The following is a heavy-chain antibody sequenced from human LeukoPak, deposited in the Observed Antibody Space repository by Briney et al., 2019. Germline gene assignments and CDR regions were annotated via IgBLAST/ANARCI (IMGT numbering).Heavy chain of an antibody. J-gene: IGHJ3*02. CDR2: IYYSGST. CDR1: GGSISSSSYY. V-gene: IGHV4-39*07. D-gene: IGHD3-22*01. Sequence: SETLSLTCTVSGGSISSSSYYWGWIRQPPGKGLEWIGSIYYSGSTYYNPSLKSRVTISVDTSKNQFSLKLSSVTAADTAVYYCARGEYDSLPDAFDIWGQGTMVTVSS. CDR3: ARGEYDSLPDAFDI.